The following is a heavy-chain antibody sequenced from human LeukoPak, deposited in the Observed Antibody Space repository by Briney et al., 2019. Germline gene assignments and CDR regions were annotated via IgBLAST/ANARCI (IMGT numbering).Heavy chain of an antibody. CDR3: ARQYCSGGSCYLGDNWFDP. V-gene: IGHV4-59*01. D-gene: IGHD2-15*01. Sequence: SETLSLTCTVSGGSISSYYWSWIRQPPGKGLEWIGYIYYSGSTNYNPSLKSRVTISVDTSKNQFSLKLSSVTAADTAVYYCARQYCSGGSCYLGDNWFDPWGQGTLVTVSS. CDR1: GGSISSYY. CDR2: IYYSGST. J-gene: IGHJ5*02.